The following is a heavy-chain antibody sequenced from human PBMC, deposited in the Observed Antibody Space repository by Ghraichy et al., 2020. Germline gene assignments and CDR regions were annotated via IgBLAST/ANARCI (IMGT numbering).Heavy chain of an antibody. D-gene: IGHD4-11*01. CDR1: GFIFSNYN. CDR3: ARAPMTSARWFDS. J-gene: IGHJ5*01. CDR2: ISDSSSYI. V-gene: IGHV3-21*01. Sequence: GESLRLSCAASGFIFSNYNMYWVRQAPGKGLEWVSSISDSSSYIFYTDSVKGRFTISRDNAKNSLYLQMNSLRVEDTAVYYCARAPMTSARWFDSWGQGTLVTVSS.